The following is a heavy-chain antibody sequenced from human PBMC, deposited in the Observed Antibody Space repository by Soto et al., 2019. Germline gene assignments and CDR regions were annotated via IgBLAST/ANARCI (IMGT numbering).Heavy chain of an antibody. Sequence: QVQLVQSGAEVKKPGASVKVSCKASGYTFTSYGISWVRQAPGQGLEWMGWISAYNGNTNYAQKHQGRVTMTTDTSTSTAYMELRSLRSDDTAVYYCAIRGILTEKYFGPWKAFDIWGQGTMVTVSS. CDR2: ISAYNGNT. CDR3: AIRGILTEKYFGPWKAFDI. V-gene: IGHV1-18*01. D-gene: IGHD3-9*01. J-gene: IGHJ3*02. CDR1: GYTFTSYG.